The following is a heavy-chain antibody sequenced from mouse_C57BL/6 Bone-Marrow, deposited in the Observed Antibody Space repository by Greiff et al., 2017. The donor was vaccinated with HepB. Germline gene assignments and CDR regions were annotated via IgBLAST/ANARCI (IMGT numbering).Heavy chain of an antibody. CDR3: TRAWLLRY. V-gene: IGHV1-15*01. J-gene: IGHJ2*01. Sequence: VKLQESGAELVRPGASVTLSCKASGYTFTDYEMHWVKQTPVHGLEWIGAIDPETGGTAYNQKFKGKAILTADKSSSTAYMELRSLTSEDSAVYYCTRAWLLRYWGQGTTLTVSS. D-gene: IGHD2-3*01. CDR2: IDPETGGT. CDR1: GYTFTDYE.